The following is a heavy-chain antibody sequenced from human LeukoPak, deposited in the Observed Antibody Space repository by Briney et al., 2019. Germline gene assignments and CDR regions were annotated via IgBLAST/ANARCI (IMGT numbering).Heavy chain of an antibody. CDR2: ITPGGGT. CDR3: STEDKYCTSTTCGDF. V-gene: IGHV1-2*02. J-gene: IGHJ4*02. D-gene: IGHD2-2*01. CDR1: GYTFTYYA. Sequence: ASVKVSCKASGYTFTYYAMHWVRQAPGQGLQWMGWITPGGGTNYPQKFQGRVAITWDTSITTAYMDLSRLTSDDTAVYYCSTEDKYCTSTTCGDFWGQGTLVTVSS.